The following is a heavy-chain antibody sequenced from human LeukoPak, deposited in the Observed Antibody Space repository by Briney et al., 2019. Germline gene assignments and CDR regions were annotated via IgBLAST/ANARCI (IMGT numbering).Heavy chain of an antibody. CDR1: GGSISSYY. D-gene: IGHD3-3*01. V-gene: IGHV4-59*01. J-gene: IGHJ4*02. Sequence: PSETLSLTCTVSGGSISSYYWSWIRQPPGKGLEWIGYIYYSGSTNYNPSLKSRVTISVDTPKNQFSLKLSSVTAADTAVYYCARDLRDFWSGYNGYFDYWGQGTLVTVSS. CDR3: ARDLRDFWSGYNGYFDY. CDR2: IYYSGST.